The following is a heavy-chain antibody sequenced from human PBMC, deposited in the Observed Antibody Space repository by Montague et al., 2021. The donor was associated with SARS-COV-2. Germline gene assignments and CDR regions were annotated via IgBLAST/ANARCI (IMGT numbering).Heavy chain of an antibody. Sequence: PALVKPTQTLTLTCTFSGFSLSTSGMCVSWIRQPPGKALEWLARIDWDDDKYYSTSLETRLTISKDTSKNQVVLTMTNMDPVDAATYYCARTHYYDSSGYHDAFDIWGQGTMVTVSS. J-gene: IGHJ3*02. CDR3: ARTHYYDSSGYHDAFDI. CDR1: GFSLSTSGMC. CDR2: IDWDDDK. V-gene: IGHV2-70*11. D-gene: IGHD3-22*01.